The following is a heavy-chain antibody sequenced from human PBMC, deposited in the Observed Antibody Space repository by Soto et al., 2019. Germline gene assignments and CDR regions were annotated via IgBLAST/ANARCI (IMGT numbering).Heavy chain of an antibody. CDR1: GFTFSSYW. D-gene: IGHD6-13*01. J-gene: IGHJ6*02. CDR2: IKQDGSEK. CDR3: ARVIRTGIAEAEDV. Sequence: GGSLRLSCAASGFTFSSYWMSWVRQAPGKGLEWVANIKQDGSEKYYVDSVKGRFTISRDNAKNSLYLQMNSLRAEDTAVYYCARVIRTGIAEAEDVWGQGTTVTVSS. V-gene: IGHV3-7*03.